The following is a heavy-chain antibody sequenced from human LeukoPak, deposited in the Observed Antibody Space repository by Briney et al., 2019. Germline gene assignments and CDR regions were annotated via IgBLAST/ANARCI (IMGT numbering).Heavy chain of an antibody. CDR3: ARHLSGITGYTYGRGIDY. J-gene: IGHJ4*02. V-gene: IGHV1-3*03. CDR2: INAGNGNT. Sequence: GASVKVSCKASGYTFTSYAMHWVRQAPGQRLEWMGWINAGNGNTKYSQEFQGRVTITRDTSASTAYMELSSLRAEDTAVYYCARHLSGITGYTYGRGIDYWGQGTPVTVSS. CDR1: GYTFTSYA. D-gene: IGHD5-18*01.